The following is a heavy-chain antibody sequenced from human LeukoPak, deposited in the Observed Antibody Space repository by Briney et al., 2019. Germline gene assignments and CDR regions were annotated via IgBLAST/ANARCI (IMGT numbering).Heavy chain of an antibody. CDR2: ISWNSGNI. J-gene: IGHJ4*02. V-gene: IGHV3-9*01. CDR3: AKDYCSSTTCYYNY. D-gene: IGHD2-2*01. Sequence: PGGSLRLSCAASGFTFSNYWMHWVRQAPGKGLEWVSGISWNSGNIGYADSVKGRFTISRDNAKNSLFLQMNSLRAEDTALYYCAKDYCSSTTCYYNYWGQGTLVTVSS. CDR1: GFTFSNYW.